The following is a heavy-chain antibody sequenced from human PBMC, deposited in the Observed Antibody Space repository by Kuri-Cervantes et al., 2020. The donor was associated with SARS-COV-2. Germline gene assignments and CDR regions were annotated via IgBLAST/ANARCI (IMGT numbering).Heavy chain of an antibody. J-gene: IGHJ4*02. D-gene: IGHD2-15*01. V-gene: IGHV1-46*01. Sequence: ASVKVSCKASGYTFSDHYMYWVRQAPGQGLEWMGIINPSGSGTRYPQRFQGRVTMTRDTSTNTVYMELSSLTSEDTAVYFCVVGFFSSRKWDYWGQGTLVTDSS. CDR3: VVGFFSSRKWDY. CDR1: GYTFSDHY. CDR2: INPSGSGT.